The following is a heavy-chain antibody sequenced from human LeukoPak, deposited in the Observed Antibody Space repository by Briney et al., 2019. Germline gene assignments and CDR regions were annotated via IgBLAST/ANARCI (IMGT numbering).Heavy chain of an antibody. D-gene: IGHD6-13*01. CDR3: ARVGYSSSWYFDY. Sequence: ASVKVSCKASGYTFTGYYMHWVRQAPGQGLEWMGRSNPNSGGTNYEQKFQGRVTMTRDTSISTAYMELSRLRSDDTAVYYCARVGYSSSWYFDYWGQGTLVTVSS. V-gene: IGHV1-2*06. CDR1: GYTFTGYY. J-gene: IGHJ4*02. CDR2: SNPNSGGT.